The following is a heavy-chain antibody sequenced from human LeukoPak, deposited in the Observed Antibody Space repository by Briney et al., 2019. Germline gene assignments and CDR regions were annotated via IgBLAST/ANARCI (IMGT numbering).Heavy chain of an antibody. CDR1: GGSISSHY. Sequence: PSETLSLTCTVSGGSISSHYWSWIRQPPGKGLEWIGYIYYSGSTNYNPSLKSRVTISVDTSKNQFSLKLSSVTAADTAVYYCARTTQNYDFWSGYYPNNWFDPWGQGTLVTVSS. CDR2: IYYSGST. D-gene: IGHD3-3*01. CDR3: ARTTQNYDFWSGYYPNNWFDP. V-gene: IGHV4-59*11. J-gene: IGHJ5*02.